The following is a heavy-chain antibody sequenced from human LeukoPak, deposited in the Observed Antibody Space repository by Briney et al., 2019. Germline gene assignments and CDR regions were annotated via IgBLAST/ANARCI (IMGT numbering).Heavy chain of an antibody. CDR2: ISGSGSST. D-gene: IGHD2-8*01. J-gene: IGHJ2*01. V-gene: IGHV3-23*01. Sequence: PGVFLRLSCAVAGFTFIGYALIWIRLVTGKWRDKVSGISGSGSSTYYTNSVKGRFTKSRDNSKNTLYLQMNSLRAEDTAVYYCARDGAFNGPHWWFELWVRGTLVTVSS. CDR3: ARDGAFNGPHWWFEL. CDR1: GFTFIGYA.